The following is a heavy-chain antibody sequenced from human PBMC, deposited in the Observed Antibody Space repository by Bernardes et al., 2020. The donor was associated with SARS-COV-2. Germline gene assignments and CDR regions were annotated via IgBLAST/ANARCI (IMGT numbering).Heavy chain of an antibody. D-gene: IGHD2-21*01. Sequence: GGSLRLSCAASGFSFSYYGMHWVRPAPGKGLEWVTIISDDGNKKLYADSVQGRFTISRDNSKKTVYLQMNNLRNEDTAVYYCAKAIATMGYYIDNWGQGTLVSVSS. V-gene: IGHV3-30*18. CDR1: GFSFSYYG. J-gene: IGHJ4*02. CDR3: AKAIATMGYYIDN. CDR2: ISDDGNKK.